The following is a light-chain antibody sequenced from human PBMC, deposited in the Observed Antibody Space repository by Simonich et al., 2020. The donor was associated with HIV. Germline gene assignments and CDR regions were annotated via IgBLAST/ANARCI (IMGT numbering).Light chain of an antibody. CDR1: QSVLYSSNNKNY. V-gene: IGKV4-1*01. J-gene: IGKJ1*01. CDR2: WAS. Sequence: DIVMTQSPDSLAVSLGERATINCKSSQSVLYSSNNKNYLVWYHQKPVQPPKLLIYWASTRESGVPDRFSGSGSGTNFTLPISSLQAEDVALYYCQQYYTAPRTFGQGTKVEIK. CDR3: QQYYTAPRT.